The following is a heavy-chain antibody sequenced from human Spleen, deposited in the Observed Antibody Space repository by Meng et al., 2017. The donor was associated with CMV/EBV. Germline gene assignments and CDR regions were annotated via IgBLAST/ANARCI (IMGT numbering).Heavy chain of an antibody. V-gene: IGHV3-72*01. CDR1: GFTFSDHY. Sequence: SCSVSGFTFSDHYMDWVRQVPGKGLEWVGRSRIKADNYITQYAASVKGRFTISRDDSQNSLYLQMNSLRIEDTAVYYCVRGHNSFDYWGQGVLVTVSS. D-gene: IGHD1-14*01. CDR3: VRGHNSFDY. CDR2: SRIKADNYIT. J-gene: IGHJ4*02.